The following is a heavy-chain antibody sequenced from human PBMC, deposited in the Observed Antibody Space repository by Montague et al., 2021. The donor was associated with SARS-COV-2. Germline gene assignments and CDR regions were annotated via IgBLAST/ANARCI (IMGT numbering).Heavy chain of an antibody. D-gene: IGHD1-14*01. V-gene: IGHV4-31*03. J-gene: IGHJ3*02. CDR2: IYYSGST. Sequence: TLSLTCTVSGGSISSGGYYWSWVRQHPGKGLEWIGYIYYSGSTYYNPSRKSRVTISVDTSKNRFSLKLSSVTAADTAVYYCAGDTGLTGAFDIWGQGTMVTVSS. CDR1: GGSISSGGYY. CDR3: AGDTGLTGAFDI.